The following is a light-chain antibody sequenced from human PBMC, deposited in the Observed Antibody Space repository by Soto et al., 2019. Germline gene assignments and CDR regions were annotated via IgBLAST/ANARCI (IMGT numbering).Light chain of an antibody. CDR2: EVS. Sequence: QSALTQPASVSGSPGQSITISCTGTSSDVGGYNYVSWYQQHPDKAPKLMIYEVSNRPSGVSNRFSGSKSGNTASLTISGLQAEDEADYYCTSYTTSITLYVFGTGTKLTVL. CDR3: TSYTTSITLYV. V-gene: IGLV2-14*01. CDR1: SSDVGGYNY. J-gene: IGLJ1*01.